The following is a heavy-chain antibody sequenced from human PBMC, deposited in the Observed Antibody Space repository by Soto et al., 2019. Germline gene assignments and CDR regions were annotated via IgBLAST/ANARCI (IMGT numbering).Heavy chain of an antibody. D-gene: IGHD3-16*01. V-gene: IGHV1-69*06. CDR1: GGTFSDYA. J-gene: IGHJ6*02. Sequence: QVQLVQSGAEVRKPGSSLRVYCKASGGTFSDYAFSWVRQAPGQGLEWMGGIVPRFGSPNYAQKFGGRVTITADTSSSTVYSGLGSVRFDDKAVYFFPGDRIPLRLGMESFSWMDVWGQGTTIIVSS. CDR3: PGDRIPLRLGMESFSWMDV. CDR2: IVPRFGSP.